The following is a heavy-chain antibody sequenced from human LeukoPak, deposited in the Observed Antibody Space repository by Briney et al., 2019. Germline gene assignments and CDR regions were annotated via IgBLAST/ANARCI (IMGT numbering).Heavy chain of an antibody. Sequence: GASVKVSCKASGYTFTSYAVHWVRQAPGQRLEWMGWINAGNGNTKYSQKFQGRVTITRDTSASTAYMELSSLRSEDTAVYYCARVGGSGSYYYLDYFDYWGQGTLVTVSS. CDR2: INAGNGNT. V-gene: IGHV1-3*01. D-gene: IGHD3-10*01. J-gene: IGHJ4*02. CDR3: ARVGGSGSYYYLDYFDY. CDR1: GYTFTSYA.